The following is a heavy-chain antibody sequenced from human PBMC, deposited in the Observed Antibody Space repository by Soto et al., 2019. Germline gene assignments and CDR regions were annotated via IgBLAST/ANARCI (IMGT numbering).Heavy chain of an antibody. CDR3: AARYCAGGNCFHATDY. CDR1: GFTFSSYA. J-gene: IGHJ4*02. V-gene: IGHV3-23*01. D-gene: IGHD2-8*02. CDR2: ISGSGGST. Sequence: GGSLRLSCAASGFTFSSYAMSWVRQAPGKGLEWVSAISGSGGSTYYADSVKGRFTISRDNSKNTLFLQMNSLRVEDTAVYYCAARYCAGGNCFHATDYWGQGTLVTVSS.